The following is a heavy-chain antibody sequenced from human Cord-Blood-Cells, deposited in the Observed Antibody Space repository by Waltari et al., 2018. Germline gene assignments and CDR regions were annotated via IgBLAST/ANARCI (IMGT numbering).Heavy chain of an antibody. V-gene: IGHV4-39*01. J-gene: IGHJ3*02. CDR3: ARLGPSNSSAVDS. CDR2: IYYSVRT. D-gene: IGHD6-6*01. CDR1: GGSISSSSYY. Sequence: QLQLQESRPGLLKPSENLPLTCTVPGGSISSSSYYWGWPRPPPGKGLEWIRSIYYSVRTYGSASLKTRVAISVDTSTNQVSLMLSSVTAADTSVYDCARLGPSNSSAVDSWGQGTMFTVSS.